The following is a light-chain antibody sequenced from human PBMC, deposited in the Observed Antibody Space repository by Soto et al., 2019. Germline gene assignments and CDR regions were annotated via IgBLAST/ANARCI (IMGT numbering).Light chain of an antibody. V-gene: IGKV2-30*02. Sequence: DVVMTQSPLSLPVTLGQPASISCRSSQSLIHSDGNTYLNGLQQRPGQSPWRLIYKVSDRDSGVPDRFSVSGSSADFTLKISRVEAEDVGVYYCMQGTHWPWTFGQGTEVEIK. CDR2: KVS. CDR1: QSLIHSDGNTY. CDR3: MQGTHWPWT. J-gene: IGKJ1*01.